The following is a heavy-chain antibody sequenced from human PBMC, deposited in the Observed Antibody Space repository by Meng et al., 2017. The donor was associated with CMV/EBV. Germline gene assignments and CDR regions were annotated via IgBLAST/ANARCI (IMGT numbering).Heavy chain of an antibody. V-gene: IGHV3-23*03. Sequence: GESLKISCAASGFTFSSYAMSWVRQAPGKGLEWVSVIYSGGSSTYYADSVKGRFTISRDNAKNSLYLQMNSLRAEDTAVYYCARVPYSSSWYEPSPVYWGQGTLVTVSS. CDR1: GFTFSSYA. CDR3: ARVPYSSSWYEPSPVY. D-gene: IGHD6-13*01. CDR2: IYSGGSST. J-gene: IGHJ4*02.